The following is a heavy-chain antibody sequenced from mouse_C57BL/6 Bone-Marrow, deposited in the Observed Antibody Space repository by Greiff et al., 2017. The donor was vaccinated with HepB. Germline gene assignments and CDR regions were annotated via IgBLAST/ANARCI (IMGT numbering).Heavy chain of an antibody. Sequence: EVKVVESGGGLVKPGGSLKLSCAASGFTFSSYAMSWVRQTPEKRLEWVATISDGGSYTYYPDNVKGRFTISRDNAKNNLYLQMSHLKSEDTAMYYCARDKLTGTTWFADWGQGTLVTVSA. D-gene: IGHD4-1*01. CDR2: ISDGGSYT. CDR3: ARDKLTGTTWFAD. CDR1: GFTFSSYA. J-gene: IGHJ3*01. V-gene: IGHV5-4*01.